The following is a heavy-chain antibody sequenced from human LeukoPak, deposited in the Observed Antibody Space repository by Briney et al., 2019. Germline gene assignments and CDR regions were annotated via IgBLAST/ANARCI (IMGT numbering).Heavy chain of an antibody. V-gene: IGHV4-59*01. CDR3: AGWVWTVPRVEYFGN. Sequence: PSETLSLTCTVSGGSMSSYYWTWVRQYPGKGLEWIGNIHHSGSTNYHSSLKSRVTMSMDTSKNLFSLNLSSVTAADMAVYYCAGWVWTVPRVEYFGNWGQGTLVTVSS. D-gene: IGHD3/OR15-3a*01. CDR1: GGSMSSYY. CDR2: IHHSGST. J-gene: IGHJ1*01.